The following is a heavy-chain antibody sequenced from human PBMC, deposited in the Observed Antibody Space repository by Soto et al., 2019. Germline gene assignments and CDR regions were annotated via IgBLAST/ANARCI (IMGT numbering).Heavy chain of an antibody. D-gene: IGHD3-3*01. CDR1: GASITSSTYY. J-gene: IGHJ3*02. CDR3: ARHDFWAQDKTGAFDI. CDR2: IYYTGST. Sequence: QLLLQESGPGLVKPSEPLSLTCTVSGASITSSTYYWGWIRQPPGKGLEWIGTIYYTGSTYYNPSLNSPVTLSIDTSRNEFSQRLTSATASDTALYHCARHDFWAQDKTGAFDIWGQGTMVIVSS. V-gene: IGHV4-39*01.